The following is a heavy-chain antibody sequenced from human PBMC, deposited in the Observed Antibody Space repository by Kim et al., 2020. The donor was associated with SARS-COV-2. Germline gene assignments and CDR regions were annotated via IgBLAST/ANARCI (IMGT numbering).Heavy chain of an antibody. J-gene: IGHJ4*02. D-gene: IGHD1-26*01. V-gene: IGHV3-74*01. Sequence: AASVKGRFTISRDNAKNTLYLHMNSLSAEDTAVYYCARRSMTGSYYYFANWGQGTLVTVSS. CDR3: ARRSMTGSYYYFAN.